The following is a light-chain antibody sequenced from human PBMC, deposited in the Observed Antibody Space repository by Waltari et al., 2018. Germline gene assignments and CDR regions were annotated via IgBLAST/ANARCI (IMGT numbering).Light chain of an antibody. J-gene: IGLJ1*01. CDR1: TGAVTSGHY. CDR3: LLSYSGARL. CDR2: DTS. Sequence: QAVVTQEPSLTVSPGGTVTLPCGSSTGAVTSGHYPNWFQQKPGQAPRTLIYDTSNKHSWTPARFSGSLLGGKAALTLSGAQPEDEADYYCLLSYSGARLFGTGTKVTVL. V-gene: IGLV7-46*01.